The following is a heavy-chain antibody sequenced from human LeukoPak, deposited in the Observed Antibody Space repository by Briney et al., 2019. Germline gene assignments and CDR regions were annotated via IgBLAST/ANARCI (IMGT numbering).Heavy chain of an antibody. CDR2: INPKSGAT. D-gene: IGHD1-26*01. J-gene: IGHJ4*02. CDR3: ARGGWWELLPGRDYCDH. Sequence: ASVKASCKASGYTFTDYYIHWVRQAPGQGLDWMGWINPKSGATKSAKKFQGRVTVTRDSSISTVYLELSSLTSDDTAVYYCARGGWWELLPGRDYCDHWGQGTLVPVSS. CDR1: GYTFTDYY. V-gene: IGHV1-2*02.